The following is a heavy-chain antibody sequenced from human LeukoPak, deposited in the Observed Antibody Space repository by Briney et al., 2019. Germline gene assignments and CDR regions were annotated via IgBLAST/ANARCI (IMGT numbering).Heavy chain of an antibody. CDR2: IXXXGSST. CDR3: ASCLVGNGRVCWFDP. CDR1: GFTFSSYW. Sequence: PGGSLRLSCAASGFTFSSYWXXXXXXXXXXXXXXXXRIXXXGSSTSYADSVXGXXXISRDNAKNTLYLQMNSLRAEDTAVYYCASCLVGNGRVCWFDPWGQGTLVTVSS. D-gene: IGHD1-1*01. J-gene: IGHJ5*02. V-gene: IGHV3-74*01.